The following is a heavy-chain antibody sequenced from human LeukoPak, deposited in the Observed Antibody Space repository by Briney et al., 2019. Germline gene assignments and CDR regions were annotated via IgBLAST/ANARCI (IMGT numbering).Heavy chain of an antibody. Sequence: SETLSLTCTVSGGSISIYYWSWIRQPPGKGLEWIGYIYDSGSTNYNPSLKSRVTISVDTSKNQFSLKLSSVTAADTAVYYCARAYSSSFFLSWFDPWGQGTLVTVSS. D-gene: IGHD6-13*01. J-gene: IGHJ5*02. CDR2: IYDSGST. CDR1: GGSISIYY. CDR3: ARAYSSSFFLSWFDP. V-gene: IGHV4-59*01.